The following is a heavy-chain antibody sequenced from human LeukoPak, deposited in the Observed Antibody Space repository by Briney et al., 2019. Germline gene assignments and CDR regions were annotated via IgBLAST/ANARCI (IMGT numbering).Heavy chain of an antibody. J-gene: IGHJ4*02. Sequence: PGGSLRLSCAASGFTFSNYWIHWVRQAPGKGLEWVANINQDGSEKYYVDSVKGRFTISRDNAKNSLYLQMNSLRAEDTAVYYCATGGPGGFDYWGQGTLVTVSS. CDR3: ATGGPGGFDY. CDR2: INQDGSEK. CDR1: GFTFSNYW. V-gene: IGHV3-7*01. D-gene: IGHD3-16*01.